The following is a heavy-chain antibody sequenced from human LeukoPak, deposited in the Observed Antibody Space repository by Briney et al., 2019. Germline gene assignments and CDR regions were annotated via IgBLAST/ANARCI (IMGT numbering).Heavy chain of an antibody. D-gene: IGHD6-25*01. Sequence: ASVKVSCKASGYTFTGYYMHWVRQAPGQGLEWMGWINPNSGGTNYAQKFQGRVTMTRDTSISTAYMELSRLRSDDTAVYYCARDLRGRYSSDWYVDYWGQGTLVTVSS. CDR3: ARDLRGRYSSDWYVDY. J-gene: IGHJ4*02. V-gene: IGHV1-2*02. CDR2: INPNSGGT. CDR1: GYTFTGYY.